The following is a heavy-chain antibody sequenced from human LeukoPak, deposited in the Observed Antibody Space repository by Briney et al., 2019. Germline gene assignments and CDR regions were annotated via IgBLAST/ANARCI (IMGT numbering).Heavy chain of an antibody. D-gene: IGHD6-19*01. Sequence: ASVKVSCNSAGYTFTSYYMHWVRQAPGQGLEWMGIINPSGGSTNYAQKFQGRVTMTRDMSTSTVYMELSSLRSEDTAVYYCARDGVAGVYYFDYWGQGTLVTVS. CDR2: INPSGGST. CDR1: GYTFTSYY. CDR3: ARDGVAGVYYFDY. J-gene: IGHJ4*02. V-gene: IGHV1-46*01.